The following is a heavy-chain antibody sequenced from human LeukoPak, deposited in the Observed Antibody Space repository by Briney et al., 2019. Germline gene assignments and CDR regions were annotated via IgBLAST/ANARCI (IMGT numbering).Heavy chain of an antibody. V-gene: IGHV3-74*03. D-gene: IGHD6-19*01. Sequence: PGGSLRLSCAASGFTFSRYWMHWVRQAPGKGLMWVSRISPDGSTTLYADSVKGRFTISRDNAKNTLYLQMNSLRAEDTAVYYCARDAAAAVAGMIDYWGQGTLVTVSS. CDR1: GFTFSRYW. CDR3: ARDAAAAVAGMIDY. J-gene: IGHJ4*02. CDR2: ISPDGSTT.